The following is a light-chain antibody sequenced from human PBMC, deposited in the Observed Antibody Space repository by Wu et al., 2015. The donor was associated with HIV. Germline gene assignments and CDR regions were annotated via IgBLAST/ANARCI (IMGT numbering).Light chain of an antibody. CDR3: QQYNNRPGT. CDR1: QSVSSN. V-gene: IGKV3-15*01. Sequence: EIVMTQSPATLSVSPGERATLSCGASQSVSSNLAWYQQKPGQAPRLLIYGASSRATGIPARFSGSGSGTEFTLTISSMQSEDFAVYFCQQYNNRPGTFGPGTQVDI. J-gene: IGKJ3*01. CDR2: GAS.